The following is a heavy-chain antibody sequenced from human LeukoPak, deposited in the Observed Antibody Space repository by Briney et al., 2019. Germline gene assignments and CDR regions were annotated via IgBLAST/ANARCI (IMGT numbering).Heavy chain of an antibody. CDR1: GFTSSSYE. Sequence: GGSLRLSCAASGFTSSSYEMNWVRQAPAKGLEWVSYISSSGSTIYYADSVKGRFTISRDNAKNSLYLQMNSLRAEDTAVYYCARDPYTGGTMVRGAHFDYWGQGTLVTVSS. CDR3: ARDPYTGGTMVRGAHFDY. CDR2: ISSSGSTI. J-gene: IGHJ4*02. D-gene: IGHD3-10*01. V-gene: IGHV3-48*03.